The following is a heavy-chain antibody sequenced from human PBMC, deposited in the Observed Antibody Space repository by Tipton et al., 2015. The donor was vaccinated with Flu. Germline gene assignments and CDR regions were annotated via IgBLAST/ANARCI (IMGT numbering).Heavy chain of an antibody. J-gene: IGHJ5*02. D-gene: IGHD5-24*01. Sequence: QLVQSGAEVKKPGSSVKVSCKASGDAFSLYAITWVRQAPGQGLEWMGGIIPLFGTTKYAQKFQDRVTITAEESTSTVYMERTSLKPDDTAVYYCARGLGERWLQWAWGQGTPVTVSS. CDR1: GDAFSLYA. CDR2: IIPLFGTT. CDR3: ARGLGERWLQWA. V-gene: IGHV1-69*01.